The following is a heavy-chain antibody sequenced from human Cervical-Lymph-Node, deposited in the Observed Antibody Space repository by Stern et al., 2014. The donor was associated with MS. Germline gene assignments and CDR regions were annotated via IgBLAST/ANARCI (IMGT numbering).Heavy chain of an antibody. CDR3: ASERYTYYDDQRPPGGFGP. CDR1: GITFSQSA. D-gene: IGHD5-18*01. J-gene: IGHJ5*02. V-gene: IGHV1-58*03. CDR2: VVGLNGDT. Sequence: QMQLVQSGPEVKKPGTSVKVSCKASGITFSQSAVQWLRQARGQRLEWEGWVVGLNGDTNYAQSFQERVTITRDMSTSTVYMELRSLRSEDTAVYYCASERYTYYDDQRPPGGFGPWGQGTLVTVSS.